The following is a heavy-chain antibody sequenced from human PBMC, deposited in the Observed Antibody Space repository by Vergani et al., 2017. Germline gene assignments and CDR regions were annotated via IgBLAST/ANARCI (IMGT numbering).Heavy chain of an antibody. CDR1: GFTFSSYG. CDR2: ISYDGSNK. CDR3: AKDRTMYSSSWFDY. Sequence: QVQLVESGGGVVQPGRSLRLSCAASGFTFSSYGMHWVRQAPGKGLEWVAVISYDGSNKYYADSVKGRFTISRDNAKNSLYLQMNSLRAEDTALYYCAKDRTMYSSSWFDYWGQGTLVTVSS. D-gene: IGHD6-13*01. J-gene: IGHJ4*02. V-gene: IGHV3-30*18.